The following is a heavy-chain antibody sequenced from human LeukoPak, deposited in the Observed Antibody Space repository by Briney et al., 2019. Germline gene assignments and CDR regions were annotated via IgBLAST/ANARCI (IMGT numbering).Heavy chain of an antibody. CDR3: ARDLGDIVVVPAADYFDY. CDR2: ISAYNGNT. CDR1: GYTFTSYD. Sequence: ASVKVSCKASGYTFTSYDISWVRQAPGQGLEWMGWISAYNGNTNYAQKLQGRVTMTTDTSTSTAYMELRGLRSDDTAVYYCARDLGDIVVVPAADYFDYWGQGTLVTVSS. V-gene: IGHV1-18*01. D-gene: IGHD2-2*01. J-gene: IGHJ4*02.